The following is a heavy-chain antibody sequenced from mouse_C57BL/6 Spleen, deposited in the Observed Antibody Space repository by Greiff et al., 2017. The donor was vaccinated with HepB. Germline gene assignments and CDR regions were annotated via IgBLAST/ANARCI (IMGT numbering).Heavy chain of an antibody. CDR2: IHPNSGST. Sequence: QVQLKQPGAELVKPGASVKLSCKASGYTFTSYWMHWVKQRPGQGLEWIGMIHPNSGSTNYNEKFKSKATLTVDKSSSTAYMQLSSLTSEDSAVYYCAREENYSFDVWGTGTTVTVSS. CDR3: AREENYSFDV. CDR1: GYTFTSYW. J-gene: IGHJ1*03. V-gene: IGHV1-64*01. D-gene: IGHD1-1*01.